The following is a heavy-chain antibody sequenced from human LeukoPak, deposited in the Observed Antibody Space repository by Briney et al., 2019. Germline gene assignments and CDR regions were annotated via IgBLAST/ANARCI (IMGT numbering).Heavy chain of an antibody. CDR3: ATALDTTVTKYFQY. CDR1: GYTLTELS. J-gene: IGHJ1*01. V-gene: IGHV1-24*01. Sequence: GASVKVSCKVSGYTLTELSMHWVRQAPGKGLEWMGGFDPEDGETIYAQKFQGRVTMTEDTSTDTAYMELSSLRSEDTAVYYCATALDTTVTKYFQYWGQGTLVTVSS. D-gene: IGHD4-17*01. CDR2: FDPEDGET.